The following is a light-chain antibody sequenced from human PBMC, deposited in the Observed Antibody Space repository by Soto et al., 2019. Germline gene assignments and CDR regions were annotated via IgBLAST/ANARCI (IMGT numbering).Light chain of an antibody. CDR1: SSDVGGYNY. Sequence: QSLLTQPASVSGSPGQSITISCTGTSSDVGGYNYVSWYQQHPGKAPKLMIYEVSNRPSWVSNRFSGSKSGNTASLTISGLQAEDEADYYCSSYTSSSTYVFGTGTKVTVL. CDR2: EVS. V-gene: IGLV2-14*01. J-gene: IGLJ1*01. CDR3: SSYTSSSTYV.